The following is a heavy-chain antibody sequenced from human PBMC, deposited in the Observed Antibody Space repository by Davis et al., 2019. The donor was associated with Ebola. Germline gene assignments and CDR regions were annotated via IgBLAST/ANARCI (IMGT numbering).Heavy chain of an antibody. Sequence: GESLKISCAASGFTFSSYEMNWVRQAPGKGLEWVSYISSSGSTIYYADSVKGRFTISRDNAKNSLYLQMNSLRAEDTAVYYCARAPHGQTRLYYYYYGMDVWGQGTTVTVSS. CDR3: ARAPHGQTRLYYYYYGMDV. CDR1: GFTFSSYE. CDR2: ISSSGSTI. J-gene: IGHJ6*02. V-gene: IGHV3-48*03. D-gene: IGHD5-24*01.